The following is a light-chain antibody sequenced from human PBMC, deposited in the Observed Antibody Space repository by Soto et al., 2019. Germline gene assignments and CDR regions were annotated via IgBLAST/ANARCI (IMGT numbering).Light chain of an antibody. CDR2: EVS. J-gene: IGLJ2*01. CDR1: SSDIGAYIY. V-gene: IGLV2-14*01. CDR3: SSYTSSSNVV. Sequence: QSALTQPASVSGSPGQSITISCTGTSSDIGAYIYVSWYQQHPGKAPKLMIYEVSNRPSGLSNRFSGSTSGNTASLTISGLQAEDEAIYYGSSYTSSSNVVFGGGTKLTVL.